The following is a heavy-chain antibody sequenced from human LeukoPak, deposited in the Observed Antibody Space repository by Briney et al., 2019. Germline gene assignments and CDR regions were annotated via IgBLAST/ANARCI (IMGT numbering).Heavy chain of an antibody. CDR1: GGSISSYY. Sequence: PSETLSLTCTVSGGSISSYYWSWIRQPPGKGLEWIGYIYYSGSTNYNPSLKSRVTISVDTSKNQFSLKLSSVTAADTAVYYRAGRREEYYLWGQGTLVTVSS. CDR2: IYYSGST. D-gene: IGHD2/OR15-2a*01. V-gene: IGHV4-59*01. J-gene: IGHJ4*02. CDR3: AGRREEYYL.